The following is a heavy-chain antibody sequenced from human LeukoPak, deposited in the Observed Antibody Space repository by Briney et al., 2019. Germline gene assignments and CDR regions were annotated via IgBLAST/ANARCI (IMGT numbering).Heavy chain of an antibody. J-gene: IGHJ3*02. CDR3: AGIAVTNTGGAFDI. D-gene: IGHD6-19*01. V-gene: IGHV1-2*06. CDR2: INPNSGGT. CDR1: GYTFTGYY. Sequence: ASVKVSCKASGYTFTGYYMHWVRQAPGQGLEWMGRINPNSGGTNFAQKFQARVTMTRDTSISTAYMELSRLRSDDTAVYYCAGIAVTNTGGAFDIWGQGTMVTVSS.